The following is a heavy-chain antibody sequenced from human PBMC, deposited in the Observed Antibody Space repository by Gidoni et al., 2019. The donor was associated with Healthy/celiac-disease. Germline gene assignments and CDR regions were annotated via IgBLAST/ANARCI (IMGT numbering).Heavy chain of an antibody. V-gene: IGHV3-21*01. CDR1: GFTFSSYS. CDR3: ARGPWAYGDYGWFDP. D-gene: IGHD4-17*01. Sequence: EVQLVESGGGLVKPGGSLRLSCAASGFTFSSYSMNWVRQAHGKGLDWVSSISSSRSYIYYADSVKGRFTISRDNAKNSLYLQMNSLRAEDTAVYYCARGPWAYGDYGWFDPWGQGTLVTVSS. J-gene: IGHJ5*02. CDR2: ISSSRSYI.